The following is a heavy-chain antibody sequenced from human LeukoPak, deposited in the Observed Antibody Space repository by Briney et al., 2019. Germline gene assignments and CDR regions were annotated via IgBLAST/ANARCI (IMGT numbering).Heavy chain of an antibody. CDR2: IYYSGST. V-gene: IGHV4-39*01. CDR1: GGSISSTNYF. J-gene: IGHJ4*02. CDR3: ARHAGSGSGELAFHN. D-gene: IGHD3-10*01. Sequence: PSETLSLTCTVSGGSISSTNYFWGWIRQPPGKGLEWIVSIYYSGSTYYNPSLKSRVTISVDTSKNQFSLTLTSVTAADTAVYYCARHAGSGSGELAFHNWGQGTLVTVSS.